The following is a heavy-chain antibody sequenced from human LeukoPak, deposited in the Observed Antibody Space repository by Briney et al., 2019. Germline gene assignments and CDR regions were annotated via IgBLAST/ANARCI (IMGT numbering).Heavy chain of an antibody. CDR3: AGTQTPYSSSVNFYMDV. J-gene: IGHJ6*03. D-gene: IGHD6-6*01. Sequence: GASVKVSCKASGYTFTGYYMHWVRQVPGQGLEWMGWINPNSGGTNYAQKFQGRVTMTRDTSISTAYMELSRLRSDDTAVYYCAGTQTPYSSSVNFYMDVWGKGTTVTVSS. CDR2: INPNSGGT. CDR1: GYTFTGYY. V-gene: IGHV1-2*02.